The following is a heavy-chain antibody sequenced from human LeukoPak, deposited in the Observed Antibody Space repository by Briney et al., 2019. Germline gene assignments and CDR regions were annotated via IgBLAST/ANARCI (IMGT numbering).Heavy chain of an antibody. Sequence: GGSLRLSCAASGFTFSNFAMRWVRQAPGKGLEWVSAIRDSGDTTYADSVKGRFTISRDNSKNTLYLQMNSLRAEDTAVYYCAKDLDSSSSGVRFDYWGQGTLVTVSS. CDR3: AKDLDSSSSGVRFDY. J-gene: IGHJ4*02. V-gene: IGHV3-23*01. D-gene: IGHD6-6*01. CDR1: GFTFSNFA. CDR2: IRDSGDTT.